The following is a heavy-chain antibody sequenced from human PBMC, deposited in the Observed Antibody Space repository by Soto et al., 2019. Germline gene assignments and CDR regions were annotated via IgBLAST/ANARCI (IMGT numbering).Heavy chain of an antibody. CDR1: GGSISRGGYS. Sequence: SLSLTCAVSGGSISRGGYSWSWILQPPGKGLEWIGYIYHSGSTYYNPSLKSRVTISVDRSKNQFSLKLSSVTAADTAVYYCARGLRKRYDSSGYYQVSHAFDIWGQGTMVTVSS. CDR3: ARGLRKRYDSSGYYQVSHAFDI. CDR2: IYHSGST. V-gene: IGHV4-30-2*01. J-gene: IGHJ3*02. D-gene: IGHD3-22*01.